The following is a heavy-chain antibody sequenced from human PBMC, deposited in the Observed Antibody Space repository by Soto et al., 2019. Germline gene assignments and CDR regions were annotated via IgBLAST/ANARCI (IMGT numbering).Heavy chain of an antibody. J-gene: IGHJ4*02. V-gene: IGHV1-46*03. CDR1: GYTFTSYY. CDR2: INPSGGST. CDR3: ARDEGYCSGGSCYPHFDY. D-gene: IGHD2-15*01. Sequence: ASVKVSCKASGYTFTSYYMHWVRQAPGQGLEWMGIINPSGGSTSYAQKFQGRVTMTRETSTSTVYMELSSLRSEDTAVYYCARDEGYCSGGSCYPHFDYWGQGTLVTVSS.